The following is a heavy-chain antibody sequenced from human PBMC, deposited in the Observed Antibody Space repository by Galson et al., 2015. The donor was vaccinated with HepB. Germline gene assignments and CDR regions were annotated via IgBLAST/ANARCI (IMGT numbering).Heavy chain of an antibody. CDR1: GYTFTSYA. J-gene: IGHJ3*02. CDR3: ARDSEEAVAGRSDAFDI. CDR2: INAGNGNT. D-gene: IGHD6-19*01. V-gene: IGHV1-3*01. Sequence: SVKVSCKASGYTFTSYAMHWVRQAPGQRLEWMGWINAGNGNTKYLQKFQGRVTMTRDTSTSTVYMELSSLRSEDTAVYYCARDSEEAVAGRSDAFDIWGQGTMVTVSS.